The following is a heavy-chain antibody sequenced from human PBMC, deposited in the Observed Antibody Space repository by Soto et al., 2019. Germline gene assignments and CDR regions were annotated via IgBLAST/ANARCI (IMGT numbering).Heavy chain of an antibody. Sequence: QVQLVESGGGVVQPGRSLRLSCAASGFTFSRYGMHWVRQAPGKGLEWVAVIWYDGSTEYYADSVKGRFTISRDNSKNPVYMQMNSLRVEDTAVYYCARDVGSQGVWGRGTMVTVSS. CDR2: IWYDGSTE. V-gene: IGHV3-33*01. CDR3: ARDVGSQGV. D-gene: IGHD2-15*01. CDR1: GFTFSRYG. J-gene: IGHJ3*01.